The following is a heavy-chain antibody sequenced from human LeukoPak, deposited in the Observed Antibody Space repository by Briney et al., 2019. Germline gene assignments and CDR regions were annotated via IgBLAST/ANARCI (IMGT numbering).Heavy chain of an antibody. J-gene: IGHJ4*02. Sequence: LRLACAASGFTFSDYYMSWFRQAPGKGLEWIGEINHSGSTNYNPSLKSRVTISVDTSKNQFSLKLSSVTAADTAVYYCARGENPQWLILNRQTYYFDYWGQGTLVAVSS. V-gene: IGHV4-34*01. CDR1: GFTFSDYY. CDR2: INHSGST. CDR3: ARGENPQWLILNRQTYYFDY. D-gene: IGHD6-19*01.